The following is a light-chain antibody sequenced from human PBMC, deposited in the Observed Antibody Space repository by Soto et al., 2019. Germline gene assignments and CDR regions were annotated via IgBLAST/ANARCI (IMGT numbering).Light chain of an antibody. V-gene: IGKV3-20*01. CDR2: DVS. CDR3: QQYGSSPLT. CDR1: RSLSSTS. Sequence: EIVLTQSPGTLSLSPGERAALSCRASRSLSSTSLAWYQQRPGQAPRLLIYDVSSRATGIPDRFSGSGSGTDFTLTINSLEPDDLAVYYCQQYGSSPLTFGQGTKVEIK. J-gene: IGKJ1*01.